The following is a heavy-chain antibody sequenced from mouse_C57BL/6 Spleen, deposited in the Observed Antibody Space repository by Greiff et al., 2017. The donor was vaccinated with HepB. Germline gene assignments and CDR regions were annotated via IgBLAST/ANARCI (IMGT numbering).Heavy chain of an antibody. CDR1: GFNIKDYY. D-gene: IGHD1-1*01. CDR3: THYYGSSPLDY. J-gene: IGHJ2*01. Sequence: VQLQQSGAELVRPGASVKLSCTASGFNIKDYYMHWVKQRPEQGLEWIGRIDPEDGDTEYAPKFQGKATMTADTSSNTAYLQLSSLTSEDTAVYYSTHYYGSSPLDYWGQGTTLTVSS. V-gene: IGHV14-1*01. CDR2: IDPEDGDT.